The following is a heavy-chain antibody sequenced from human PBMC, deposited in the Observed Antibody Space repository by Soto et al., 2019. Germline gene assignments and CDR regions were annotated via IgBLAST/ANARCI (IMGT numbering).Heavy chain of an antibody. Sequence: QVQLVESGGGVVQPGRSLRLSCAASGFSLTDYAMHWVRQAPGKGLEWMAVISYDGTKKYYADSVEGRFTISRDDSKNTLYLQMNSLRAEDTAPYYCARDASGGDYVPDYWGQGTLVTVSS. D-gene: IGHD4-17*01. CDR3: ARDASGGDYVPDY. V-gene: IGHV3-30-3*01. J-gene: IGHJ4*02. CDR1: GFSLTDYA. CDR2: ISYDGTKK.